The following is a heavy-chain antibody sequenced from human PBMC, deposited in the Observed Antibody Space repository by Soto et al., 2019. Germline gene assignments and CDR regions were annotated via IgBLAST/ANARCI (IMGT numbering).Heavy chain of an antibody. CDR2: ISYDGSNK. D-gene: IGHD6-13*01. J-gene: IGHJ6*02. V-gene: IGHV3-30*18. Sequence: VHLLESGGGLVQPGGSLRISCAASGFSFSNYAMTWVRQAPGKGLEWVAVISYDGSNKYYADSVKGRFTISRDNSKNTLYLQMNSLRAEDTAVYYCAKDRSSSSWYNGGYYYGMDVWGQGTTVTVSS. CDR1: GFSFSNYA. CDR3: AKDRSSSSWYNGGYYYGMDV.